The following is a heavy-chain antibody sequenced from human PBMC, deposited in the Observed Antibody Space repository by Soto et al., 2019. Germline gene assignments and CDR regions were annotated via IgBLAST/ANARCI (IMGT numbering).Heavy chain of an antibody. D-gene: IGHD3-10*01. CDR1: GYTFTSYA. CDR2: INAGNGNT. Sequence: GASVKVSCKASGYTFTSYAMHWVRQAPGQRLEWMGWINAGNGNTKYSQKFQGRATITRDTSASTAYMELSSLRSEDTAVYYCARGPNYYGSGSYRGYYYYGMDVWGQGTTVTVSS. J-gene: IGHJ6*02. V-gene: IGHV1-3*01. CDR3: ARGPNYYGSGSYRGYYYYGMDV.